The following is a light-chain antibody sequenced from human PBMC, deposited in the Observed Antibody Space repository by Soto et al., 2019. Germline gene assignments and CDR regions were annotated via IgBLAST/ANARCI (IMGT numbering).Light chain of an antibody. CDR2: GTS. Sequence: EVVLTQSPGTLSLSPGERATLSCRASQSVSSSYLAWYQQKPGQAPRLLIYGTSFRATGTPDRFSGSGSGTDFTLTISGLEPEDFAVYYCQQCGGSPRTFGQGTKVDI. J-gene: IGKJ1*01. CDR1: QSVSSSY. CDR3: QQCGGSPRT. V-gene: IGKV3-20*01.